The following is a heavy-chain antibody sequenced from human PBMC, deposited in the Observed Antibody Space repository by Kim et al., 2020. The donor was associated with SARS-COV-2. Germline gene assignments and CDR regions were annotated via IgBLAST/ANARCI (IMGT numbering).Heavy chain of an antibody. D-gene: IGHD2-2*01. CDR3: ARDRASWYYYYYGMDV. Sequence: SGKGRFTISRDNSKNTLYLQMNSLRAEDTAVYYCARDRASWYYYYYGMDVWGQGTTVTVSS. V-gene: IGHV3-30*01. J-gene: IGHJ6*02.